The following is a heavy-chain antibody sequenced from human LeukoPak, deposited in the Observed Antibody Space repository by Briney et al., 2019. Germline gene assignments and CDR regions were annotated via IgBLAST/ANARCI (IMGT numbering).Heavy chain of an antibody. V-gene: IGHV4-31*11. Sequence: QTSETLSLTCAVYGGSFSGYYWSWIRQHPGKGLEWIGYIYYSGSTYYNPSLKSRVTISVDTSKNQFSLKLSSVTAADTAVYYCARGEGEDSYYDILTGYYTSPYGMDVWGQGTTVTVSS. CDR1: GGSFSGYY. CDR3: ARGEGEDSYYDILTGYYTSPYGMDV. J-gene: IGHJ6*02. CDR2: IYYSGST. D-gene: IGHD3-9*01.